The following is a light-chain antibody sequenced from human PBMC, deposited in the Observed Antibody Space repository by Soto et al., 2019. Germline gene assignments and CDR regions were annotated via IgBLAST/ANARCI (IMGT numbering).Light chain of an antibody. V-gene: IGLV3-21*04. CDR1: NIGSKS. CDR2: YDS. J-gene: IGLJ1*01. Sequence: SYELTQPPSVSVAPGKTARITCGGNNIGSKSVHWYQQKPGQAPVLVIYYDSDRPSGIPERFSGSNSGNTATLTISRVEAGDEADYYCQVWDSSSDRPYVFGTGTKLTVL. CDR3: QVWDSSSDRPYV.